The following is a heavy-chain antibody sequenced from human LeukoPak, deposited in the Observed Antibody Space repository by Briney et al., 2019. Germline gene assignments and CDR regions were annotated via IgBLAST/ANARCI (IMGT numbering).Heavy chain of an antibody. V-gene: IGHV4-59*08. CDR1: GGSISSYY. J-gene: IGHJ6*02. Sequence: PSETLSLTGTGSGGSISSYYWSWIRQPPGKGLEWIGYIYYSGSTNYNPSLKSRVTISVDTSKNQFSLKLSSVTAADTAVYYCARRGVSSGYYYGMDVWGQGTTVTVSS. CDR3: ARRGVSSGYYYGMDV. CDR2: IYYSGST. D-gene: IGHD6-25*01.